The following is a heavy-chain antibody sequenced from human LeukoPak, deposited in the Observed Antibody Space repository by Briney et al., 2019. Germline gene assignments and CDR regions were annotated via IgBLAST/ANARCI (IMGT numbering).Heavy chain of an antibody. CDR3: ARSPYSRSYDAFDI. CDR1: GFTFSSYA. V-gene: IGHV3-64*01. CDR2: ISSHGGST. J-gene: IGHJ3*02. D-gene: IGHD6-13*01. Sequence: GGSLRLSCAASGFTFSSYAMHWVCQAPGKGLEYVSAISSHGGSTTYANSVKGRFTISRDNSKNSLYLQMGSPRAEDMAVYYCARSPYSRSYDAFDIWGQGTMVTVSS.